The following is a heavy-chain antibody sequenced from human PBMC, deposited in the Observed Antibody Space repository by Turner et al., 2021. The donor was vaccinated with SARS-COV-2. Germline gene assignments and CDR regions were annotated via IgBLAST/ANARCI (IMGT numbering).Heavy chain of an antibody. CDR2: IYDSGST. CDR1: GGSISSSSYY. Sequence: QLQLQESGPGVVKPSETLSPTCTVSGGSISSSSYYWGWIRQPPGKGLEWIGSIYDSGSTYDNPSHKRRVTISVDTSKNQFSQKLSSGTAAETAVDYGARAPIMIRLGGGTEYSDYWGQGTLVTVSS. V-gene: IGHV4-39*01. J-gene: IGHJ4*02. D-gene: IGHD3-16*01. CDR3: ARAPIMIRLGGGTEYSDY.